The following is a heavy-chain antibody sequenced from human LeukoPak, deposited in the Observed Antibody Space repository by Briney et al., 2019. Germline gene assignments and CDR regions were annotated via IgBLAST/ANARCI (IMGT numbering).Heavy chain of an antibody. Sequence: PGGSLRLSCAASGFTVSSNYMSWVRLAPGKGLEWVSSISSSGRYIYYADSVKGRFTISRDNAENSLSLQIISLRDEDTAVYSCARDPSEASHPYYFDFWGRGTLVTVSS. CDR1: GFTVSSNY. CDR2: ISSSGRYI. V-gene: IGHV3-21*01. CDR3: ARDPSEASHPYYFDF. J-gene: IGHJ4*02.